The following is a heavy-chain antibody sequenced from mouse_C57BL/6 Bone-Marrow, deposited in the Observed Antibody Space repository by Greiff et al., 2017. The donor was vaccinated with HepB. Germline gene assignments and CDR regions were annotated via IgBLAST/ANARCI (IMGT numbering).Heavy chain of an antibody. D-gene: IGHD1-1*01. Sequence: VQLKESGPVLVKPGASVKMSCKASGYTFTDYYMNWVKQSHGKSLEWIGVINPYNGGTSYNQKFKGKATLTVDKSSSTAYMELNSLTSEDSAVYYCARGYYYGRFAYWGQGTLVTVSA. V-gene: IGHV1-19*01. J-gene: IGHJ3*01. CDR1: GYTFTDYY. CDR2: INPYNGGT. CDR3: ARGYYYGRFAY.